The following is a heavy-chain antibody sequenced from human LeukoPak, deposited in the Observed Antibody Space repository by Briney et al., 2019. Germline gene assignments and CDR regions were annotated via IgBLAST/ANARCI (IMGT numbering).Heavy chain of an antibody. Sequence: GGSLRLSCAASGFTFSNFWMHWVRQAPGKGLVSVSHVHKDGISTSYADSVKGRFTISRDNAKNTVDLQMNSLRDEDTGVYYCARGGSGCFDIWGQGTMVTVSS. CDR3: ARGGSGCFDI. CDR1: GFTFSNFW. J-gene: IGHJ3*02. D-gene: IGHD1-26*01. V-gene: IGHV3-74*01. CDR2: VHKDGIST.